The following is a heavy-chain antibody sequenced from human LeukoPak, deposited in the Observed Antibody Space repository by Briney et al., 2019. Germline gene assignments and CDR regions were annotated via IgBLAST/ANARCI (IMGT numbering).Heavy chain of an antibody. CDR3: ARGQGYFQH. CDR2: INPNSGGT. J-gene: IGHJ1*01. CDR1: GYTFTSYD. Sequence: ASVKVSCKTSGYTFTSYDINWVRQATGQGLEWMGRINPNSGGTNYAQKFQGRVTMTRDTSISTAYMELSRLRSDDTAVYYCARGQGYFQHWGQGTLVTVSS. V-gene: IGHV1-2*06.